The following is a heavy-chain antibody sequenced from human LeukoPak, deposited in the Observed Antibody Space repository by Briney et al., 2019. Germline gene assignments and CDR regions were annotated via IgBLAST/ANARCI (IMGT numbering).Heavy chain of an antibody. CDR1: GGSISSYY. D-gene: IGHD6-6*01. J-gene: IGHJ6*03. Sequence: SETLSLTCTVPGGSISSYYWSWIRQPAGKGLEWIGRIYTSGSTNYNPSLKSRVTMSVDTSKNQFSLKLSSVTAADTAVYYCARDIAARQDYYYYYMDVWGKGTTVTVSS. CDR3: ARDIAARQDYYYYYMDV. V-gene: IGHV4-4*07. CDR2: IYTSGST.